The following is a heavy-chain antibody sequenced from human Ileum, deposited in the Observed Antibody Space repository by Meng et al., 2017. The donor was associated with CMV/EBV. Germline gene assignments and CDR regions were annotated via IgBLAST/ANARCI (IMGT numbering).Heavy chain of an antibody. CDR1: GFTFSSYA. D-gene: IGHD2-2*01. J-gene: IGHJ5*02. CDR2: ITGSAAST. V-gene: IGHV3-23*01. CDR3: AKDRICFGSSCYAGGKLDT. Sequence: GGSLRLSCAASGFTFSSYAMSWVRQAPGKGLECVATITGSAASTYYADSVKGRFTISRDNSKNTLYLQMDSLSAEDTAIYYCAKDRICFGSSCYAGGKLDTWGQGTRVT.